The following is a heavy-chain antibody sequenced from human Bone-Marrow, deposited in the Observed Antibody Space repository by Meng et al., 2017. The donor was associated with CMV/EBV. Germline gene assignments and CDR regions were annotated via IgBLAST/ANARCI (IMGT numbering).Heavy chain of an antibody. V-gene: IGHV3-74*01. J-gene: IGHJ6*02. CDR2: INSDGSST. CDR1: GFTFSSYW. D-gene: IGHD3-3*01. Sequence: GESLKISCAASGFTFSSYWMHWVRQAPGKGLVWVSRINSDGSSTSYADSVKGRFTISRDNAKNTLYLQMNSLRAEDTAVYCCARVEGYDFWSGYPFYYYYGMDVWGQGTTVTVSS. CDR3: ARVEGYDFWSGYPFYYYYGMDV.